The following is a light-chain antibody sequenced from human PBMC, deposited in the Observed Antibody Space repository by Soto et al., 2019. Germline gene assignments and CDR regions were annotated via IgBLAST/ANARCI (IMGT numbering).Light chain of an antibody. Sequence: EIVLTQPPATLSLSPGERATLSCRASQSVSSYLAWYQQKPGQAPRLLISDASNRATGIPARFSGSGSGTDFTLTISSLEPEDFAVYYCQQRTNWPPIFGPGTKVDIK. V-gene: IGKV3-11*01. CDR2: DAS. J-gene: IGKJ3*01. CDR3: QQRTNWPPI. CDR1: QSVSSY.